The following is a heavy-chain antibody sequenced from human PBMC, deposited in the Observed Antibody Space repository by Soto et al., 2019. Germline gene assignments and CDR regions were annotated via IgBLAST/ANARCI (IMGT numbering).Heavy chain of an antibody. Sequence: QVKLVQSGAEVRQPASSVKVSCKTSVATFSSYAITWVRQAPGQGLEWMGGIVPTVDTSTYAQKFQGRVTITADKFTNTVYMELSSLRSDDTGVYYCVRVVAIPGYPDNWGQGTLVTVSS. CDR3: VRVVAIPGYPDN. CDR1: VATFSSYA. V-gene: IGHV1-69*14. D-gene: IGHD5-12*01. J-gene: IGHJ4*02. CDR2: IVPTVDTS.